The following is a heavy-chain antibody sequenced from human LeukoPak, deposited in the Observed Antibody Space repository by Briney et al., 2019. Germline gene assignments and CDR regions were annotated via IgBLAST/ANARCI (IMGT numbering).Heavy chain of an antibody. CDR1: GYTFTGYY. D-gene: IGHD6-19*01. CDR3: ARVSSGWYPTGYFDY. J-gene: IGHJ4*02. Sequence: ASVKVSCKASGYTFTGYYMHWVRQAPGQGLEWMGWINPNSGGTNYAQKFQGRVTMTRDTSISTAYMELSRLRSDDTAVYYCARVSSGWYPTGYFDYWGQRTLVTVSS. CDR2: INPNSGGT. V-gene: IGHV1-2*02.